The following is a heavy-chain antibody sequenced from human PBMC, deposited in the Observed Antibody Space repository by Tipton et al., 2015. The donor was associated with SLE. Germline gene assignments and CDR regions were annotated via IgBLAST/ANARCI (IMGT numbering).Heavy chain of an antibody. D-gene: IGHD7-27*01. CDR2: INPGDSDT. J-gene: IGHJ3*02. CDR3: ARLDWGSGVRHAFDI. CDR1: GYSFADYW. Sequence: QLVQSGAEVKKAGESLKISRKGSGYSFADYWIAWVRQMPGKGLEWMGIINPGDSDTRYSPSFHGQVTISADKSSNTAYVQWSSLKASDTAMYYCARLDWGSGVRHAFDIWGQGTMVTVSS. V-gene: IGHV5-51*03.